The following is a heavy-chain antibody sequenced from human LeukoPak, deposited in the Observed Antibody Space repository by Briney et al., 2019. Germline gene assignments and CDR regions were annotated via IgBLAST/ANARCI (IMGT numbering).Heavy chain of an antibody. CDR1: GYSFTSYW. Sequence: ESLKISCKGSGYSFTSYWIGWVRQMPGKGLEWMGIIYPGDSDTRYSPSFQGQVTISADKSISTAYLQWSSLKASDTAMYYCARSYCGGDCYSPLWDYWGQRTLVTVSS. V-gene: IGHV5-51*01. J-gene: IGHJ4*02. D-gene: IGHD2-21*02. CDR2: IYPGDSDT. CDR3: ARSYCGGDCYSPLWDY.